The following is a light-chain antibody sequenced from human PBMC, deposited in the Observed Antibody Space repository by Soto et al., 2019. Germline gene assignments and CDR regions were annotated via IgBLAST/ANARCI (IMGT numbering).Light chain of an antibody. J-gene: IGKJ3*01. CDR3: QKYISAPFT. Sequence: DIQMTQSPSSLFASVGDRVAITCRASQGIRNYLAWYQQKPGKVPKLLIYAASTLQSGVPSRFSGSGSGTDFTLTISSLQPEDVATYYCQKYISAPFTFGPGTKVDIK. CDR2: AAS. V-gene: IGKV1-27*01. CDR1: QGIRNY.